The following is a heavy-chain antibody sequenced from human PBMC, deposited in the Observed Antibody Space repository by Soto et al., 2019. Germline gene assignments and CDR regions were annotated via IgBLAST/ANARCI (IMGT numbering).Heavy chain of an antibody. CDR2: INHSGST. CDR1: GGSFSGYY. J-gene: IGHJ5*02. CDR3: ARGGGPNWFDP. V-gene: IGHV4-34*01. Sequence: SETLSLTCAVYGGSFSGYYLSWIRQPPGKGLEWIGEINHSGSTNYNPSLKSRVTISVDTSKNQFSLKLSPVTAADTAVYYCARGGGPNWFDPWGQGTLVTVSS.